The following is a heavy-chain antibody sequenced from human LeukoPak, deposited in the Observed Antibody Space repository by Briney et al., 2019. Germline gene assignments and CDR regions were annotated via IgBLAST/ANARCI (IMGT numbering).Heavy chain of an antibody. J-gene: IGHJ6*03. V-gene: IGHV1-8*02. CDR1: GYTFTGYY. CDR3: ARGSSSWHYYYYYYYMDV. Sequence: ASVKVSCKASGYTFTGYYMHWVRQAPGQGLEWMGWMNPNSGNTGYAQKFQGRVTMTRNTSISTAYMELSSLRSEDTAVYYCARGSSSWHYYYYYYYMDVWGKGTTVTISS. CDR2: MNPNSGNT. D-gene: IGHD6-13*01.